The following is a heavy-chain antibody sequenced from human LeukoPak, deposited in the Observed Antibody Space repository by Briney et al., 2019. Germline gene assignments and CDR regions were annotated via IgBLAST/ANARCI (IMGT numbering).Heavy chain of an antibody. V-gene: IGHV4-4*07. CDR3: ARSRGVPNIKGYNWFDP. D-gene: IGHD3-10*01. CDR1: GGSISSYY. J-gene: IGHJ5*02. Sequence: PSETLSLTCTVSGGSISSYYWSWIRQPAGKGLEWIGRIYTSGSTNYNPSLKSRVTMSVDTSKNQFSLKLSSVTAADTAVYYCARSRGVPNIKGYNWFDPWGQGTLVTVSS. CDR2: IYTSGST.